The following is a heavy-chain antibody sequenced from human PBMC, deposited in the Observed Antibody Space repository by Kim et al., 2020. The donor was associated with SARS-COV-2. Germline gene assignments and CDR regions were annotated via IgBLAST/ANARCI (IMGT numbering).Heavy chain of an antibody. J-gene: IGHJ4*02. CDR1: GFTFSSYW. V-gene: IGHV3-74*01. Sequence: GGSLRLSCAASGFTFSSYWMHWVRQAPGKGLVWVSRINSDGSSTSYADSVKGRFTISRDNAKNTLYLQMNSLRAEDTAVYYCARGGDSSGWYGPHYWGQGTLVTVSS. D-gene: IGHD6-19*01. CDR3: ARGGDSSGWYGPHY. CDR2: INSDGSST.